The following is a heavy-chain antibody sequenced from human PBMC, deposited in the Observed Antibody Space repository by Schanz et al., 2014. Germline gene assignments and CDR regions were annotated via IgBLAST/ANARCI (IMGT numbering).Heavy chain of an antibody. Sequence: QVQLVESGGGVVQPGRSLRLSCAASGFTFSSYALHWVRQAPGKGLEWVAFVPFDGSQKFYADSVKGRFTISRDNSKNTVYLQMNSLRPGDTAVYYCARESSNDIVLVPGAVFAHWGQGILVTVSS. CDR1: GFTFSSYA. D-gene: IGHD2-2*01. CDR2: VPFDGSQK. V-gene: IGHV3-30*04. CDR3: ARESSNDIVLVPGAVFAH. J-gene: IGHJ4*02.